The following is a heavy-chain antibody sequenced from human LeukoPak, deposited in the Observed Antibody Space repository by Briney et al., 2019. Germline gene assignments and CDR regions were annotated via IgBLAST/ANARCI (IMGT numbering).Heavy chain of an antibody. CDR3: ARQEDSSGYYYYY. D-gene: IGHD3-22*01. Sequence: ASAKVPCKASGYTFSNYYMHWVRQAPGQGLEWMGIINPSGGYTTYAQKFQGRVTMTRDTSTSTVSMELSSLRSEDTAVYFCARQEDSSGYYYYYWGQGTLVTVSS. V-gene: IGHV1-46*01. J-gene: IGHJ4*02. CDR1: GYTFSNYY. CDR2: INPSGGYT.